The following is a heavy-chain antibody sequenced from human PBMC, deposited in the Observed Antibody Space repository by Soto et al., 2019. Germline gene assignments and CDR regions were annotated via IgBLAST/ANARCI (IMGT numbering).Heavy chain of an antibody. CDR3: SRCYDSCAYLFDY. Sequence: EVQLVESGGGLVKPGGSLRLSCAASGFTFSSYSMNWVRQAPGKGLEWVSSISSSSSYIYYADSVKGRVTISRDNAKNSLYLQINSLRPDDTAVYYWSRCYDSCAYLFDYWCQGTLVTVSS. D-gene: IGHD3-22*01. J-gene: IGHJ4*02. CDR2: ISSSSSYI. CDR1: GFTFSSYS. V-gene: IGHV3-21*01.